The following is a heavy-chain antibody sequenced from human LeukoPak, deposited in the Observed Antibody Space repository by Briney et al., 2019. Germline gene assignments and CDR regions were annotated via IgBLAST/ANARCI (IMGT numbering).Heavy chain of an antibody. J-gene: IGHJ5*02. Sequence: PWASVKVSRKASGYTFTSYGVSWVRQAPGQGLEWMGWTSAHNDDTNYAETLQGRLTMTTDISTSTAYMELTSLRSDDTAFYYCARDWDSRNNYFDPWGQGTLVTVSS. D-gene: IGHD1-26*01. CDR2: TSAHNDDT. CDR1: GYTFTSYG. V-gene: IGHV1-18*01. CDR3: ARDWDSRNNYFDP.